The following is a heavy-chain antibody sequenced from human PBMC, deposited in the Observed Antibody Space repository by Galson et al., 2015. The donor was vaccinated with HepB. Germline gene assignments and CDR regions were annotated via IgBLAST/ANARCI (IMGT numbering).Heavy chain of an antibody. D-gene: IGHD3-10*01. Sequence: SVKVSCKASGYTFTNYAMNWVRQAPGQGLEWMGWINTNTGNPTYAQGFTGRFVFSLDTSVSTAYLQISSLKAEDTAVYYCARGVLWFGSYYYYYYGIDVWGQGTTVTVSS. V-gene: IGHV7-4-1*02. CDR2: INTNTGNP. CDR1: GYTFTNYA. J-gene: IGHJ6*02. CDR3: ARGVLWFGSYYYYYYGIDV.